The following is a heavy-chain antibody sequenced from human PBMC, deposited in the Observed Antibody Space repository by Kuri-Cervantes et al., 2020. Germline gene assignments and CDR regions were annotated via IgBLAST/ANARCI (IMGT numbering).Heavy chain of an antibody. CDR2: IWYDGSNK. J-gene: IGHJ4*02. CDR3: TRAWSWGWDY. D-gene: IGHD3-3*01. CDR1: GFTFSSYG. V-gene: IGHV3-33*08. Sequence: GESLKISCAASGFTFSSYGMHWVRQAPGKGLEWVAVIWYDGSNKYYADSVKGRFTISRDNAENVLYMQMNSLRAEDTAVYYCTRAWSWGWDYWGQGTLVTVSS.